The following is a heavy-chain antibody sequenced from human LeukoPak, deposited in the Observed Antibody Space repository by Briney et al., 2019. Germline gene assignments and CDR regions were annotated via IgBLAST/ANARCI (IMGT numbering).Heavy chain of an antibody. CDR1: GGSISSYY. J-gene: IGHJ6*03. D-gene: IGHD3-10*01. V-gene: IGHV4-4*07. CDR2: INTGGST. Sequence: SETLSLTCTVSGGSISSYYYSWIRQPPGKGLEWIWRINTGGSTNYNPSLKSRVTISADKSKKQFSLRLTSVTAADTAVYYCAREGSGSYLGYYYYMEVWGTGTTVTVSS. CDR3: AREGSGSYLGYYYYMEV.